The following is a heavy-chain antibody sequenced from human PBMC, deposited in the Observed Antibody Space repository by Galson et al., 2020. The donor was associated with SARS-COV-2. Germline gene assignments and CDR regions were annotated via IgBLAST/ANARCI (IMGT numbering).Heavy chain of an antibody. J-gene: IGHJ4*02. V-gene: IGHV3-33*06. Sequence: GGSLRLSCAASGFTFSSYGMHWVRQAPGKGLEWVAVIWYDGSNKYYADSVKGRFTISRDNSKNTLYLQMNSLRAEDTAVYYCAKEVLTDSSGYYLDYWGQGTLVTVSS. CDR1: GFTFSSYG. CDR2: IWYDGSNK. CDR3: AKEVLTDSSGYYLDY. D-gene: IGHD3-22*01.